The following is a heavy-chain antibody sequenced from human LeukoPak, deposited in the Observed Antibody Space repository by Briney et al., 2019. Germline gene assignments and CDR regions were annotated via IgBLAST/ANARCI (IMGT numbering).Heavy chain of an antibody. D-gene: IGHD6-19*01. J-gene: IGHJ4*02. CDR2: INPNSGGT. CDR3: ARETEYSSAWYSIDS. CDR1: GYTFTGYY. V-gene: IGHV1-2*02. Sequence: ASVKVSCKASGYTFTGYYMHRVRQAPGQGLEWMGWINPNSGGTNYAQKFQGRVTMTRDTSITTAYMELGRLRSDDTAVYYCARETEYSSAWYSIDSWGQGTLVTVSS.